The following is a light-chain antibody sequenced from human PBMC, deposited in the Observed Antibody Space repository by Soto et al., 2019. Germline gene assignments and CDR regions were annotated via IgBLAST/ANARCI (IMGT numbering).Light chain of an antibody. Sequence: DIQLTQSQSSLSASVGDRVSITCRASQTIDVYLNWYLQKPGRAPQLLIYAASKLQGGVPSRFSGSASGTDFTLIISSLQPDDSGTYFCQQSYRIPRTFGQGTKVDIK. CDR2: AAS. CDR1: QTIDVY. J-gene: IGKJ1*01. V-gene: IGKV1-39*01. CDR3: QQSYRIPRT.